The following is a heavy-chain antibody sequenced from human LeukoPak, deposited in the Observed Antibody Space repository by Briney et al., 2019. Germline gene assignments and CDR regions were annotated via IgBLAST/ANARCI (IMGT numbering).Heavy chain of an antibody. V-gene: IGHV4-59*12. Sequence: PSETLSLTCTVSGGSISSYYWSWIRQPPGKGLEWIGYIYYSGSTNYNPSLKSRVTISVDTSKNQFSLKLSSVTAADTAVYYCARGLNGYYYDSRGFDPWGQGTLVTVSS. J-gene: IGHJ5*02. CDR1: GGSISSYY. CDR3: ARGLNGYYYDSRGFDP. D-gene: IGHD3-22*01. CDR2: IYYSGST.